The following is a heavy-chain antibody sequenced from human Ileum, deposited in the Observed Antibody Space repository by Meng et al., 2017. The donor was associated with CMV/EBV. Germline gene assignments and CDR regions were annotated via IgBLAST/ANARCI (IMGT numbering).Heavy chain of an antibody. CDR3: AHSKFEEWSFDY. J-gene: IGHJ4*02. CDR1: GFSLRTTGIY. V-gene: IGHV2-5*02. Sequence: QITLKESGPTLVKPQQTLPLTCTFSGFSLRTTGIYVGWTRQPPGKALEWLALIYWDDDKRYSPSLKSRLTITKDTSKNQVVLTMTNMDPVDTATYYCAHSKFEEWSFDYWGQGTLVTVSS. D-gene: IGHD3-3*01. CDR2: IYWDDDK.